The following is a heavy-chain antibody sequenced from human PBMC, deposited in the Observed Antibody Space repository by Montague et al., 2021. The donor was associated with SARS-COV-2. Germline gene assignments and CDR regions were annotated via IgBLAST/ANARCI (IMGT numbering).Heavy chain of an antibody. D-gene: IGHD1-26*01. CDR3: VEIVGAADY. Sequence: SETLSLTCTVSGGSISSSSYYWGWIRQPPGKGLEWIGSIYYSESTYYTPSLKSRVTISVDTSKNQFSLKLSSVTAADTAVYYCVEIVGAADYWGQGTLVTVSS. V-gene: IGHV4-39*01. CDR2: IYYSEST. CDR1: GGSISSSSYY. J-gene: IGHJ4*02.